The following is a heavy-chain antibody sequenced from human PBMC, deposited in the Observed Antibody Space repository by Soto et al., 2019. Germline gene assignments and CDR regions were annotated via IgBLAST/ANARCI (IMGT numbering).Heavy chain of an antibody. J-gene: IGHJ4*02. V-gene: IGHV3-30*18. Sequence: QVQLVESGGGVVQPGRSLRLSCAASGFTFSHYAMHWVRQAPGKGLEWVALMSYDGSNEYYADSVKGRFTISRDNSKNTLYLQMNSLRAEDTAVYYFAKDGSHNFDYWGPGTLVTVSS. CDR2: MSYDGSNE. D-gene: IGHD1-26*01. CDR3: AKDGSHNFDY. CDR1: GFTFSHYA.